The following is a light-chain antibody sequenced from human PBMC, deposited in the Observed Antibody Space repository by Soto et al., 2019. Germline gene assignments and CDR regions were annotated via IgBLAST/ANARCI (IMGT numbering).Light chain of an antibody. V-gene: IGKV4-1*01. CDR1: QNVLYSSNNNNY. J-gene: IGKJ3*01. CDR2: WAS. CDR3: QKYYSTPFT. Sequence: DIVMTQSPDYLAVSLGERATITCKSSQNVLYSSNNNNYLAWYQQKPGQPPKLLIYWASTRESGVPDRFSGSGSGTDFTLTISSLQAEYVAVYCQKYYSTPFTFGPGTKVDIK.